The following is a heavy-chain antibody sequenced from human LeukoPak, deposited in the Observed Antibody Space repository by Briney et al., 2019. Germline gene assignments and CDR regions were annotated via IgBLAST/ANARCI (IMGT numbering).Heavy chain of an antibody. CDR1: GFTFSSYS. Sequence: PGGSLRLSCAASGFTFSSYSMNWVRQAPGKGLEWVSSISSSSSYIYYADSVKGRFTISRDNAKNSLYLQMNSLRAEDTAVYYCASRDKEYYYDSSGYSVGYWGQGTLVTVSS. D-gene: IGHD3-22*01. CDR3: ASRDKEYYYDSSGYSVGY. CDR2: ISSSSSYI. J-gene: IGHJ4*02. V-gene: IGHV3-21*01.